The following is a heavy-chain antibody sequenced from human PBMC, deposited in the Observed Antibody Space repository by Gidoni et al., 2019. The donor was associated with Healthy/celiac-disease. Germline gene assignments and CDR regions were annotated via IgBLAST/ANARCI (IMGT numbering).Heavy chain of an antibody. J-gene: IGHJ4*02. CDR3: AKDPNLAPAAYPYYFDY. Sequence: EVQLLESGGGWVQPGGSLRLSCAASGFTFSSHAMSWVRQAPGKGLEWVSAISGSGGSTYYADSVKGRFTISRDNSKNTLYLQMNSLRAEDTAVYYCAKDPNLAPAAYPYYFDYWGQGTLVTVSS. CDR1: GFTFSSHA. D-gene: IGHD2-2*01. V-gene: IGHV3-23*01. CDR2: ISGSGGST.